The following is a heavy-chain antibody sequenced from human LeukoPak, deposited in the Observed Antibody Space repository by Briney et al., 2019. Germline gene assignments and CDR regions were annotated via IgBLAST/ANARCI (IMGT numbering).Heavy chain of an antibody. CDR1: GFTFSDYY. CDR2: ISSSGSTI. J-gene: IGHJ6*03. CDR3: ASSQFLRYFDRDYYYYMDV. V-gene: IGHV3-11*04. Sequence: GGSLRLSCAASGFTFSDYYMSWIRQAPGKGLKWVSYISSSGSTIYYADSVKGRFTISRDNAKSSLYLQMNSLRAEDTAVYYCASSQFLRYFDRDYYYYMDVWGKGTTVTVSS. D-gene: IGHD3-9*01.